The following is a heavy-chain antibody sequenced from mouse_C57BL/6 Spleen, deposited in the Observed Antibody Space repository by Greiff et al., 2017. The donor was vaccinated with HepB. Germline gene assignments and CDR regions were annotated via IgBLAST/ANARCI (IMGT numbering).Heavy chain of an antibody. D-gene: IGHD1-1*01. J-gene: IGHJ1*03. CDR2: IWSGGST. CDR1: GFSLTSYG. V-gene: IGHV2-2*01. Sequence: QVQLKQSGPGLVQPSQSLSITCTVSGFSLTSYGVHWVRQSPGKGLEWLGVIWSGGSTDYNAAFISRLSISKDNSKSQVFFKMNSLQADDTAIYYCARNSLIYYYGSSYNWYFDVWGTGTTVTVSS. CDR3: ARNSLIYYYGSSYNWYFDV.